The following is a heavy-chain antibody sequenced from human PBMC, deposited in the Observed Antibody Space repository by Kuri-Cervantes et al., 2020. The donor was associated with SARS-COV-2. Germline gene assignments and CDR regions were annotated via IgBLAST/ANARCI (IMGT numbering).Heavy chain of an antibody. J-gene: IGHJ4*02. CDR3: ARLGDGEYCSCGSCYPWYFDY. V-gene: IGHV5-51*01. Sequence: VESPKIYRKAYGYSFTSYWIGWVRQMPGKGLEWMRIIYPGDSDTRYSPSFQGQVTISADKSISTAYLQWSSLKASDTAMYYCARLGDGEYCSCGSCYPWYFDYWGQGTLVTVSS. D-gene: IGHD2-15*01. CDR2: IYPGDSDT. CDR1: GYSFTSYW.